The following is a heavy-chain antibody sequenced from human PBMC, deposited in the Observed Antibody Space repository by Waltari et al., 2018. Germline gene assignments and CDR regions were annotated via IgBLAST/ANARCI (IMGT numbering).Heavy chain of an antibody. J-gene: IGHJ4*01. CDR2: IKSQNVVATT. CDR3: TPLDAPWGG. CDR1: GFGFTAAW. Sequence: EVQMVESGGGSVKPGDSLRLSCVASGFGFTAAWLTWVRQAPGKGHEWVGRIKSQNVVATTDFDASVSGRFSISRGDSQNMVFRQMNSLRVEDTALYYSTPLDAPWGGWGHGTLVTVSS. D-gene: IGHD7-27*01. V-gene: IGHV3-15*01.